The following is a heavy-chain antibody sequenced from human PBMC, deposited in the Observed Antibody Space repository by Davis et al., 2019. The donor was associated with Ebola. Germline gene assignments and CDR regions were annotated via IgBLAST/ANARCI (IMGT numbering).Heavy chain of an antibody. CDR2: IIPILGIA. CDR1: GGTFSSYA. D-gene: IGHD3-22*01. Sequence: SVKVSCKASGGTFSSYAISWVRQAPGQGLEWMGRIIPILGIANYAQKFQGRVTITADKSTSTAYMELSSLRSEDTAVYYCAQKTTDYYDSSGYRYYYYYYGMDVWGQGTTVTVSS. J-gene: IGHJ6*02. V-gene: IGHV1-69*04. CDR3: AQKTTDYYDSSGYRYYYYYYGMDV.